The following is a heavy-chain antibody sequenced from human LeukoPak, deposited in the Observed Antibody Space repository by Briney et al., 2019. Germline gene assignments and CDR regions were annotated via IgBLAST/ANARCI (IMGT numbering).Heavy chain of an antibody. CDR1: GYTFTSYG. J-gene: IGHJ4*02. D-gene: IGHD5-12*01. Sequence: EASVKVSCKASGYTFTSYGISWVRQAPGQGLEWMGWISAYNDNTNYAQKLQGRVTMTTDTSTSTAYMELRSLRSDDTAVYYCARVKRGYSGYDYTYWGQGTLVTVSS. V-gene: IGHV1-18*01. CDR2: ISAYNDNT. CDR3: ARVKRGYSGYDYTY.